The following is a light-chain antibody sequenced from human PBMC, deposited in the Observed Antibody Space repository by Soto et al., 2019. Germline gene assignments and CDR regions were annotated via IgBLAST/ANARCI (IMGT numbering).Light chain of an antibody. CDR2: LVS. Sequence: DIVMTQSPLSLPVTPGEPASISCRSSQSLLHSNGYNYLDWYLQKPGQSPQLLIYLVSVRASGVPDRFSGSGSGTDFTLKISRVEAEDVGVYYCMQALQTPITFGQGTRLEIK. CDR3: MQALQTPIT. CDR1: QSLLHSNGYNY. J-gene: IGKJ5*01. V-gene: IGKV2-28*01.